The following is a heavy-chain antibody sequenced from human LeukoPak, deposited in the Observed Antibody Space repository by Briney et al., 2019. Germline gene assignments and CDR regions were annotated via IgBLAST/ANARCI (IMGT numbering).Heavy chain of an antibody. V-gene: IGHV3-74*01. D-gene: IGHD4-23*01. Sequence: PGGSLRLSCAASGFTFSTYWMHWVRQAPGKGLVWVSRINSDGSSTNYADSVKGRFTISRDNAKNTLYLQMGSLSDEDTAVYYCASGKTVEKWGQGTLVTVSS. CDR2: INSDGSST. CDR3: ASGKTVEK. CDR1: GFTFSTYW. J-gene: IGHJ4*02.